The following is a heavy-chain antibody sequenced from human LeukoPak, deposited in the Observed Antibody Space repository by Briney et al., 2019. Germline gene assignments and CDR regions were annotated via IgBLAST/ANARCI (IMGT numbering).Heavy chain of an antibody. CDR2: ISGSGGRT. CDR1: GFTFSSYA. D-gene: IGHD3/OR15-3a*01. CDR3: AKWTGYYYFDY. Sequence: GGSLRLSCAASGFTFSSYAMSWVRQAPGKGLEWVSAISGSGGRTYYADSVKGRFTVSRDNSKNTLYLQMNSLRAEDTAVYYCAKWTGYYYFDYWGQGTLVTVSS. V-gene: IGHV3-23*01. J-gene: IGHJ4*02.